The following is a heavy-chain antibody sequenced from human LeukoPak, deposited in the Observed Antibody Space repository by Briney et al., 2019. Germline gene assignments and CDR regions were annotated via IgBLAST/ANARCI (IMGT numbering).Heavy chain of an antibody. Sequence: ASVKVSCKASGGTFSSYAISWVRQAPGQGLEWMGWINPNSGGTNYAQKFQGRVTMTRDTSISTAYMELSRLRSDDTAVYYCARAPGSGSDYWGQGTLVTVSS. J-gene: IGHJ4*02. D-gene: IGHD1-26*01. CDR3: ARAPGSGSDY. CDR1: GGTFSSYA. CDR2: INPNSGGT. V-gene: IGHV1-2*02.